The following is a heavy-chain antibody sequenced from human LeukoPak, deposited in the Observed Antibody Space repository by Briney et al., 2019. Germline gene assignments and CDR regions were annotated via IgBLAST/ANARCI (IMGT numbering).Heavy chain of an antibody. Sequence: GGSLRLSCTASGFAFSDFWMSWVRQAPGKGLEWVANIRQDGNAKNYVASVRGRFTISRDNAKNSLYLQMNSLTADDTALYYCETSYDSSGNNWGQGTLVTVSS. CDR3: ETSYDSSGNN. V-gene: IGHV3-7*01. CDR1: GFAFSDFW. D-gene: IGHD3-22*01. CDR2: IRQDGNAK. J-gene: IGHJ4*02.